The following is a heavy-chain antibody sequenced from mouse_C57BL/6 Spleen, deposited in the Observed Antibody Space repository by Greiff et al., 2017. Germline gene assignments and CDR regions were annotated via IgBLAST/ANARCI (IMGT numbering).Heavy chain of an antibody. CDR2: INPSNGGT. D-gene: IGHD3-2*02. CDR3: ARSETAQATGFAY. CDR1: GYTFTSYW. Sequence: QVQLQQSGTELVKPGASVKLSCKASGYTFTSYWMHWVKQRPGQGLEWIGNINPSNGGTNYNEKFKSKATLPVDKSSSTAYMQLSSLTSEDSAVYYCARSETAQATGFAYWGQGTLVTVSA. V-gene: IGHV1-53*01. J-gene: IGHJ3*01.